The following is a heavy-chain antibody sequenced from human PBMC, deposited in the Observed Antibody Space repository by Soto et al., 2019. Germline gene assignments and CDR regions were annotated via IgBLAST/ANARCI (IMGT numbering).Heavy chain of an antibody. CDR1: GYTFTGYY. V-gene: IGHV1-2*04. J-gene: IGHJ5*02. CDR2: INPNSGGT. CDR3: ARGYCTGGSCLHPNWFDP. Sequence: ASVKVSCKASGYTFTGYYMHWVRQAPGQGLEWMGWINPNSGGTNYAQKFQGWVTMTRDTSISTAYKELSRLRSDDTAVYYCARGYCTGGSCLHPNWFDPWGQGTLVTVSS. D-gene: IGHD2-15*01.